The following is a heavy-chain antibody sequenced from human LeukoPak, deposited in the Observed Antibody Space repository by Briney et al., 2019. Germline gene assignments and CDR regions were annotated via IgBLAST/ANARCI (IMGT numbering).Heavy chain of an antibody. J-gene: IGHJ4*02. V-gene: IGHV4-39*01. D-gene: IGHD3-22*01. Sequence: PSETLSLTCTVSGVSTSSSSFDWGWIRQPPGKGLECIGRISYSGRTYYNPSLQSRVTISVDTSKNQFSLRLSSVTAADTAVYYCARLRAYYYDSSGYYNFDFWGQGTLVTVSS. CDR1: GVSTSSSSFD. CDR3: ARLRAYYYDSSGYYNFDF. CDR2: ISYSGRT.